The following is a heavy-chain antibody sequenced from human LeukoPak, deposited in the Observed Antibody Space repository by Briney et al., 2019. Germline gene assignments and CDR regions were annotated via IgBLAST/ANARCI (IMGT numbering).Heavy chain of an antibody. Sequence: GRSLRLSCAASGFTFSSYGMHWVRQAPGKGLEWVAVISYDGSNKYYADSVKGRFTIPRDNSKNTLYLQMNSLRAEDTAVYYCAKFIAAAGTVDFDYWGQGTLVTVSS. CDR1: GFTFSSYG. CDR3: AKFIAAAGTVDFDY. CDR2: ISYDGSNK. J-gene: IGHJ4*02. V-gene: IGHV3-30*18. D-gene: IGHD6-13*01.